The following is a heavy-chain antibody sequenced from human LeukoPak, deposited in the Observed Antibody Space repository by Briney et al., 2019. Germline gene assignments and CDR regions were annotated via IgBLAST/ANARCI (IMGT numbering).Heavy chain of an antibody. D-gene: IGHD3-22*01. V-gene: IGHV4-31*03. CDR3: ARVMIYDSSGYPRYYFDY. J-gene: IGHJ4*02. CDR2: IYYSGST. CDR1: GASIGSGGYY. Sequence: SSETLSLTCTVSGASIGSGGYYYSWIRQHPGKGLEWIGYIYYSGSTSYNPSLKSRVTISVDTSENEFSLTLSSVTAADTAVYYCARVMIYDSSGYPRYYFDYWGQGTLVTVSS.